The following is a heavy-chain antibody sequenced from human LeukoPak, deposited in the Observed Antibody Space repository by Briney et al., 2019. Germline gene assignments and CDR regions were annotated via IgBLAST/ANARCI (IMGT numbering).Heavy chain of an antibody. J-gene: IGHJ4*02. CDR1: GFIFRNYW. CDR2: INEDGSEK. CDR3: LSGPGH. V-gene: IGHV3-7*01. Sequence: PGGSLRLSCEAAGFIFRNYWMGWVRQAPGKGLEWVANINEDGSEKYYVDAVKGRFTISRDNAKNSLYLQMNILRAEDPAVFSCLSGPGHCGQGALVTVSS.